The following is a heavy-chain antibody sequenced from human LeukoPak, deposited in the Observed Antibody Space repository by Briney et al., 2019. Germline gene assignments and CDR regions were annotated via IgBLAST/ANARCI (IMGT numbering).Heavy chain of an antibody. CDR1: GFTFNNYA. CDR3: GKRELWHGSGEDA. J-gene: IGHJ6*02. CDR2: VSGSGDRT. D-gene: IGHD3-10*01. Sequence: GGSLRLSCAASGFTFNNYAMSWFRQTPGKGLEWVSAVSGSGDRTYYAESVKGRFSISRDNSKNTLYLQMHSLRAEDTAVYYCGKRELWHGSGEDAWGQGTTVTVSS. V-gene: IGHV3-23*01.